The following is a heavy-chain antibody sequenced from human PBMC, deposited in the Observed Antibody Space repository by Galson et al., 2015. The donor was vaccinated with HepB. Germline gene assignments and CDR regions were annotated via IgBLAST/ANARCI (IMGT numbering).Heavy chain of an antibody. CDR2: INWNGGST. V-gene: IGHV3-20*04. CDR1: GFTFDDYG. Sequence: SLRLSCAASGFTFDDYGMSWVRQAPGKGLEWVSGINWNGGSTGYADSVKGRFTISRDNAKNSLYLQMNSLRAEDTALYYCARDVSGSGSYYTPFDYWGQGTLVTVSS. CDR3: ARDVSGSGSYYTPFDY. D-gene: IGHD3-10*01. J-gene: IGHJ4*02.